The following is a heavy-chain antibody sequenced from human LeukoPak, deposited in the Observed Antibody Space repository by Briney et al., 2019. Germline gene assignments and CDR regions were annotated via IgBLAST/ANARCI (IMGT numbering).Heavy chain of an antibody. CDR2: IYHSGST. CDR1: GYSISSGYY. Sequence: SETLSLTCTVSGYSISSGYYWGWIRQPPGKGLEWIGSIYHSGSTYCNPSLKSRVTISVDTSKNQFSLKLSSVTAADTAVYYCARDGNFWSGYSLNWFDPWGQGTLVTVSS. J-gene: IGHJ5*02. CDR3: ARDGNFWSGYSLNWFDP. V-gene: IGHV4-38-2*02. D-gene: IGHD3-3*01.